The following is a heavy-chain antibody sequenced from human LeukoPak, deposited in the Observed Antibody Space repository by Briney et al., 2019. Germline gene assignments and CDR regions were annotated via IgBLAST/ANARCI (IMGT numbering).Heavy chain of an antibody. D-gene: IGHD5-24*01. J-gene: IGHJ5*02. CDR1: GFTFSSYA. CDR2: ISGSGGST. V-gene: IGHV3-23*01. Sequence: PGGSLRVSCAASGFTFSSYALSWVRQAPGKGLAWVSGISGSGGSTYYADAVKGRFTISRDNSKNTLYLQMNSLRAEDTAVYYCAKGDGYNYDNWFDPWGQGTLVTVSS. CDR3: AKGDGYNYDNWFDP.